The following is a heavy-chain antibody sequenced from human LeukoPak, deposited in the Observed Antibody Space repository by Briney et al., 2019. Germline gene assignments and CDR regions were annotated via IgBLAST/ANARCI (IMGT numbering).Heavy chain of an antibody. CDR1: GGSITSYY. J-gene: IGHJ4*02. D-gene: IGHD3-22*01. Sequence: PSETLPLTCTVSGGSITSYYWSWIRQPPGKGLEWIGYIYDSGSTNYNPSLKSRVTISGDTSKNQFSLKLSSVTAADTAVYFCARVEAMYYYDSSGYLRYWGQGILVTVPS. V-gene: IGHV4-59*01. CDR2: IYDSGST. CDR3: ARVEAMYYYDSSGYLRY.